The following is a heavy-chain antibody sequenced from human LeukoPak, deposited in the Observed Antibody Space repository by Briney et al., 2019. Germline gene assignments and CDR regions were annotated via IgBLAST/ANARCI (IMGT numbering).Heavy chain of an antibody. CDR2: ISSGSSAI. Sequence: GGSLRLSCAASGFTFSSYNMNWVRQAPGKGLEWVSYISSGSSAIYYADSVKGRFTISRDNDKNSLYLQMNSLRAEDTAVYYCAGWYIDYWGQGTLVTVSS. CDR3: AGWYIDY. D-gene: IGHD6-19*01. V-gene: IGHV3-48*01. CDR1: GFTFSSYN. J-gene: IGHJ4*02.